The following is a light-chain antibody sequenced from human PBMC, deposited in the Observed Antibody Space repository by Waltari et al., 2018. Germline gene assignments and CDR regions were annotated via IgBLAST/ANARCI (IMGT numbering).Light chain of an antibody. Sequence: DIQLTQSPSTLSASVGDRVTITCRASQSISSGLAWHQQKPGKAPNLLIYKSSTLQSGVPSRFSGCRSGTEFTLTISSLQPDDFATYFCQQYKSYPLTFGGGTKVEI. CDR2: KSS. J-gene: IGKJ4*01. CDR3: QQYKSYPLT. CDR1: QSISSG. V-gene: IGKV1-5*03.